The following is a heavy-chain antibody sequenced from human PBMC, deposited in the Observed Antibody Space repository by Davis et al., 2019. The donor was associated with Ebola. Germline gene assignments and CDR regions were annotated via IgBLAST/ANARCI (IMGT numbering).Heavy chain of an antibody. V-gene: IGHV3-11*05. D-gene: IGHD4-11*01. CDR1: GFTFSDYY. Sequence: PGGSLSLSCVASGFTFSDYYMHWIRQAPGKGLAWVSYISISGSDEHYADSVKGRFTISRDNAKNSLYLQMNSLRAEDMAVYYCARDPSGSNYHYGMDVWGQGTTVTVSS. J-gene: IGHJ6*02. CDR2: ISISGSDE. CDR3: ARDPSGSNYHYGMDV.